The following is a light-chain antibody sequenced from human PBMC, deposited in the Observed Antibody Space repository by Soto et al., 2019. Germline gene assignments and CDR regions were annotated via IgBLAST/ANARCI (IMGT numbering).Light chain of an antibody. J-gene: IGLJ1*01. V-gene: IGLV2-14*01. CDR3: TSYTSSSTLDV. CDR2: EVS. CDR1: SSDVGGYNY. Sequence: QSALTQPASVSGSPGQSITISCTGTSSDVGGYNYVSWYQQHPGKAPKLMIYEVSNRPSGVSNRFSGSKSGHTASLTISGLQSEDEADDFCTSYTSSSTLDVFGTGTKLTVL.